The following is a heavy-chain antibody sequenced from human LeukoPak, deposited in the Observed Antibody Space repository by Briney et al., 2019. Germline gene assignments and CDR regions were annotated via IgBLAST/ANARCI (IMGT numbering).Heavy chain of an antibody. V-gene: IGHV4-39*07. Sequence: KPSETLSLTCTVSGGSISSSDYYWGWIRQPPGRGLEWIGTIYHNGATQYNPSLKSRVTLSVDTSQNQFSLKLSSVTAADTAMYYCAIEVREFVTSINGDCWGQGTLVTVSS. J-gene: IGHJ4*02. D-gene: IGHD3-10*01. CDR1: GGSISSSDYY. CDR2: IYHNGAT. CDR3: AIEVREFVTSINGDC.